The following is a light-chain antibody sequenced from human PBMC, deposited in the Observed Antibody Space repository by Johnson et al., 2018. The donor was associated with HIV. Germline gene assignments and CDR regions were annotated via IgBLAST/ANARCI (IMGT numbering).Light chain of an antibody. V-gene: IGLV1-51*01. J-gene: IGLJ1*01. CDR1: SSNIGNNY. Sequence: QSVLTQPPSVSAAPGQKVTISCSGSSSNIGNNYVSWYQQLPGTAPKLLIYDNNKRPSRIPDRFSGSKSGTSATLGITGLQTGDEADYYCGTWDSSLSAGFFGTGTKVTVL. CDR2: DNN. CDR3: GTWDSSLSAGF.